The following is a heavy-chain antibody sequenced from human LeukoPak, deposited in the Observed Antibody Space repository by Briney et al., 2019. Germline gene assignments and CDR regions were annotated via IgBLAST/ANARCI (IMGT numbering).Heavy chain of an antibody. CDR1: GFSFSNSD. J-gene: IGHJ6*02. CDR3: VKEIRRNYFYGMDV. Sequence: PGGSLRLSCAASGFSFSNSDMPWVRRAPGKGLEWVAFIRYDGSNKYYEDSVKGRLTISRDNAKNTLFLRMYSLRPEDTAVYYCVKEIRRNYFYGMDVWGQGTSVTVSS. V-gene: IGHV3-30*02. CDR2: IRYDGSNK.